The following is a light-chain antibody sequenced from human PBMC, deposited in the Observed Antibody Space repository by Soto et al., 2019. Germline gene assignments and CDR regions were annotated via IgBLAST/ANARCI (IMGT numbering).Light chain of an antibody. J-gene: IGKJ1*01. CDR1: QSLVSSNGNTF. V-gene: IGKV2-30*01. Sequence: DVVMTQSPLSLPVTLGQPASISCGSSQSLVSSNGNTFLIWFQQRPGQSPRRLIYKVSNRDSAVPDRLTGRGSGTEFTLESSRVEAEDVGVYYCMQATHWPWTFGQGTKVEIK. CDR2: KVS. CDR3: MQATHWPWT.